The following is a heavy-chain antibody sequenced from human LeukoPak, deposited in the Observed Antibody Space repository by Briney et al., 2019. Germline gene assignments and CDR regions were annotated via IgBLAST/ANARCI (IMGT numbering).Heavy chain of an antibody. Sequence: ASVKVSCNASGYTFTSYYMHWVRQAPGQGLEWMGIINPSGGSTSYAQKFQGRVTMTRDTSTSTVYMELSSLRSEDTAVYYCASGGGGKVLRYFQLDYWGQGTLVTVSS. D-gene: IGHD3-9*01. J-gene: IGHJ4*02. CDR2: INPSGGST. V-gene: IGHV1-46*01. CDR1: GYTFTSYY. CDR3: ASGGGGKVLRYFQLDY.